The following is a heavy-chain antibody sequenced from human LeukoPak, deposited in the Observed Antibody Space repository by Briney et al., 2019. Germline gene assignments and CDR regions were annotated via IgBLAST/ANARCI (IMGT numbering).Heavy chain of an antibody. V-gene: IGHV1-69*06. Sequence: GASVKVSCKASGGTFSSYAISWVRQAPGQGLEWMGGIIPIFGTANYAQKFQGRVTITADKSTSTAYMELSRLRSDDTAVYYCARDSRYYDSKERRGFDPWGQGTLVTVSS. D-gene: IGHD3-22*01. CDR3: ARDSRYYDSKERRGFDP. CDR2: IIPIFGTA. CDR1: GGTFSSYA. J-gene: IGHJ5*02.